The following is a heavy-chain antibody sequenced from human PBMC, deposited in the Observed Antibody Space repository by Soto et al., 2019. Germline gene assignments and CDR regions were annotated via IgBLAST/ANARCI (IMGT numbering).Heavy chain of an antibody. CDR3: ARTPAI. CDR2: IYHSGST. CDR1: GGSIRSGGYS. V-gene: IGHV4-30-2*01. Sequence: QLQLQESGSGLVKPSQTLSLTCADSGGSIRSGGYSWSWIRQPPGKGLEWIGYIYHSGSTYYNPSLKSRVTISVHTSKTQFSLKPSSVTAADTAVYYCARTPAIWGQGTMVTVSS. J-gene: IGHJ3*02.